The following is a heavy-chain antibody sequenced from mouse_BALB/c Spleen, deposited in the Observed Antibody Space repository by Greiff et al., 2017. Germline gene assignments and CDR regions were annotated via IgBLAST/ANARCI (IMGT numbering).Heavy chain of an antibody. Sequence: EVKVVESGGDLVKPGGSLKLSCAASGFTFSSYGMSWVRQTPDKRLEWVATISSGGSYTYYPDSVKGRFTISRDNAKNTLYLQMSSLKSEDTAMYYCARHSSYGKDAMDYWGQGTSVTVSS. CDR3: ARHSSYGKDAMDY. V-gene: IGHV5-6*01. J-gene: IGHJ4*01. CDR1: GFTFSSYG. D-gene: IGHD2-1*01. CDR2: ISSGGSYT.